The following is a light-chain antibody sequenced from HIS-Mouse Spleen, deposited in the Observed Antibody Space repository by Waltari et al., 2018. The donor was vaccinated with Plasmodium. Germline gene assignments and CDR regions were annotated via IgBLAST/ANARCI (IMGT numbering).Light chain of an antibody. CDR1: SSDAGSYNL. Sequence: QSALTQPASVSWSPGQSITISCTGTSSDAGSYNLVSWYQQHPGKAPKLMMYEGSKRPSGVSNRFSGSKSGNTASLTISGLQAEDEADYYCCSYAGSSTFVVFGGGTKLTVL. V-gene: IGLV2-23*03. CDR3: CSYAGSSTFVV. CDR2: EGS. J-gene: IGLJ2*01.